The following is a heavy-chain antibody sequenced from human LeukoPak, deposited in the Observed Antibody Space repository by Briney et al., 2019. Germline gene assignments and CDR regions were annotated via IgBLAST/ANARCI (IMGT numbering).Heavy chain of an antibody. CDR1: GFTVSSNY. CDR3: SRMATTDPYYFDY. J-gene: IGHJ4*02. Sequence: GGSLRLSCAASGFTVSSNYMSWVRQAPGKGLEWVSVLYSGGSTYYADSVKGRFTISRDNSKNTLYLQMNSLRAEDTAVYYCSRMATTDPYYFDYWGQGTLVTVSS. D-gene: IGHD4-17*01. CDR2: LYSGGST. V-gene: IGHV3-53*01.